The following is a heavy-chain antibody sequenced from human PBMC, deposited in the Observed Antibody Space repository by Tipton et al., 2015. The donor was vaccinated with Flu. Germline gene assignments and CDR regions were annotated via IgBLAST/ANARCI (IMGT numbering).Heavy chain of an antibody. J-gene: IGHJ4*02. D-gene: IGHD6-19*01. CDR2: IYTSGST. CDR3: ARVASSGVFDY. V-gene: IGHV4-61*02. CDR1: GGSVSSGSYY. Sequence: LRLSCTVSGGSVSSGSYYWSWIRQPPGKGLEWIGRIYTSGSTNYNPSLKSRVTMSVDTSKNQFSLKLSSVTAADTAVYYCARVASSGVFDYWGQGTLVTVSS.